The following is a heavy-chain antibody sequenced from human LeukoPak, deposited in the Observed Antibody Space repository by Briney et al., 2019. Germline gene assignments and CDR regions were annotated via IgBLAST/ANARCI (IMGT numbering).Heavy chain of an antibody. CDR1: GYTFTSYD. CDR3: PTDQVLVRGVIWDY. V-gene: IGHV1-8*02. Sequence: ASVKVSCKASGYTFTSYDINWVRQASGQGLEWMGWMNPISGNTGYVPRLQGRVTMTRSTSIRTAYMELAGLRAEDTAVYYCPTDQVLVRGVIWDYWGQGTLVTVSS. D-gene: IGHD3-10*01. J-gene: IGHJ4*02. CDR2: MNPISGNT.